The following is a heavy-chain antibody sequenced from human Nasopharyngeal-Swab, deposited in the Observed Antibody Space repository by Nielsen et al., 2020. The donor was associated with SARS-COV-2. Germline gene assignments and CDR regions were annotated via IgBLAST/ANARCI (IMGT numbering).Heavy chain of an antibody. CDR3: AKDHKMDSGGGVGYMDV. CDR2: IRYDGFNQ. J-gene: IGHJ6*03. D-gene: IGHD3-16*01. Sequence: WIRQPPGKGLEWVAFIRYDGFNQHYADSVKGRFTISRDSFKNTLYLQLNSLRAEDTAVYYCAKDHKMDSGGGVGYMDVWGKGTTGTVSS. V-gene: IGHV3-30*02.